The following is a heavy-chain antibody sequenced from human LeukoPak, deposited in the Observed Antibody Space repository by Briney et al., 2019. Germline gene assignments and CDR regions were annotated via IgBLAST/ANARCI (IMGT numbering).Heavy chain of an antibody. J-gene: IGHJ6*02. D-gene: IGHD6-13*01. CDR1: EFTFSTYW. CDR3: ARFEGSWPYYYYGMDV. Sequence: PGGSLRLSCEASEFTFSTYWMSWVRQAPGKGLEWVANINYDGSEKYSVDSVKGRFTISRDNSKNTLYLQMNSLRAEDTAVYYCARFEGSWPYYYYGMDVWGQGTTVTVSS. V-gene: IGHV3-7*01. CDR2: INYDGSEK.